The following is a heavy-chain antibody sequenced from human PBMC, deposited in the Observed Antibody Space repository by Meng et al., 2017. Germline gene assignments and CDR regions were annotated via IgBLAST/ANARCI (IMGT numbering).Heavy chain of an antibody. V-gene: IGHV1-8*03. D-gene: IGHD6-19*01. Sequence: LVESWSEVNKPGAPVQVSCNASGYTFTSYDINWVRQATGQGLEWMGRMNPNSGNTGYAQKFQGRVTITRNTSISTAYMELSSLRSEDTAVYYCARGLAVAGTVFWFDPWGQGTLVTVSS. CDR2: MNPNSGNT. CDR3: ARGLAVAGTVFWFDP. CDR1: GYTFTSYD. J-gene: IGHJ5*02.